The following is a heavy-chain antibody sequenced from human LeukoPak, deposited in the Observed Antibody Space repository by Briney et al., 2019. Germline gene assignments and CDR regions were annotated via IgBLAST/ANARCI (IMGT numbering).Heavy chain of an antibody. V-gene: IGHV4-39*01. Sequence: SETLSLTCTVSGGSISSSSYYSGWIRQPPGKGLEWIGSIYYSGSTYYNPSLKSRVTISVDTSKNQFSLKLSSVTAADTAVYYCARRRTVYPFDYWGQGTLVTVSS. CDR1: GGSISSSSYY. CDR3: ARRRTVYPFDY. CDR2: IYYSGST. D-gene: IGHD2-2*02. J-gene: IGHJ4*02.